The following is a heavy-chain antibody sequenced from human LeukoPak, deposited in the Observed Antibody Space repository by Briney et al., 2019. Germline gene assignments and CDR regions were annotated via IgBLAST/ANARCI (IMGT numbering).Heavy chain of an antibody. CDR2: IYYSGST. CDR3: ASGSSWDYYYYYYMDV. D-gene: IGHD2-2*01. CDR1: GGSISSSSYY. V-gene: IGHV4-39*07. Sequence: SETLSLTCTVSGGSISSSSYYRGWIRQPPGRGLEWIGSIYYSGSTYYNPSLKSRVTISVDTSKNQFSLKLSSVTAADTAVYYCASGSSWDYYYYYYMDVWGKGTTVTVSS. J-gene: IGHJ6*03.